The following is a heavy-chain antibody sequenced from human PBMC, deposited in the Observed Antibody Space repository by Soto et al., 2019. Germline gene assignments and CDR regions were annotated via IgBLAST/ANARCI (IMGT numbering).Heavy chain of an antibody. J-gene: IGHJ4*02. CDR1: GGTFNTYA. CDR2: ISPMFGAA. CDR3: AREVQVHTPAFVY. D-gene: IGHD3-10*01. V-gene: IGHV1-69*19. Sequence: QVPLVQSGAEMKKPGSSVKVSCQSSGGTFNTYAMNWVRQAPGQGPEWMGDISPMFGAANYAPKFQGRVTITADESTGTSYMQLSSLTSEDTALYLCAREVQVHTPAFVYWGQGTLVTVSS.